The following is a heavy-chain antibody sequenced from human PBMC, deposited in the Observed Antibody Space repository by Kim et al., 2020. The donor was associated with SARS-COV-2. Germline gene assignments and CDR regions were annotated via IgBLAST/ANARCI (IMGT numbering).Heavy chain of an antibody. CDR3: AREGRYFDWLLSDNWFDP. J-gene: IGHJ5*02. CDR2: ISSSSSYI. V-gene: IGHV3-21*01. CDR1: GFTFSSYS. D-gene: IGHD3-9*01. Sequence: GGSLRLSCAASGFTFSSYSMNWVRQAPGKGLEWVSSISSSSSYIYYADSVKGRFTISRDNAKNSLYLQMNSLRAEDTAVYYCAREGRYFDWLLSDNWFDPWGQGTLVTVSS.